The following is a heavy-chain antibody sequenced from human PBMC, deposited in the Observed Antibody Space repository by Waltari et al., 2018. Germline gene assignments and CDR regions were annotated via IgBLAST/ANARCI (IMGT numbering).Heavy chain of an antibody. Sequence: EVLLVESGGGMVQPGRSLTLSCAAYNIDFGEYGMRWVRQAPGKGLEWVGFIRIKAYGETTEYAASVKGRFIISRDDSRSIAYLQMNSLKTEDTAVYYCTRVLRYFDWSTKDYWGQGTLVTVSS. CDR1: NIDFGEYG. J-gene: IGHJ4*02. CDR3: TRVLRYFDWSTKDY. V-gene: IGHV3-49*04. CDR2: IRIKAYGETT. D-gene: IGHD3-9*01.